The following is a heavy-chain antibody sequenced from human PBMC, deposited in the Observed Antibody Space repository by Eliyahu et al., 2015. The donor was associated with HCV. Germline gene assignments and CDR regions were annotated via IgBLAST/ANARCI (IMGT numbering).Heavy chain of an antibody. D-gene: IGHD2-15*01. J-gene: IGHJ3*02. CDR2: INAGNGNR. CDR1: GYTFTSHA. CDR3: TRESCSAGTCYDDAFDI. V-gene: IGHV1-3*01. Sequence: QVQLLQSGTEVKKPGASVKVSCKASGYTFTSHAIHWVRQAPGQSLEWMAWINAGNGNRKYSQRFQDRVTIARDTSTRTAYMELSSLRSEDTAVYYCTRESCSAGTCYDDAFDIWGQGTMVIVSS.